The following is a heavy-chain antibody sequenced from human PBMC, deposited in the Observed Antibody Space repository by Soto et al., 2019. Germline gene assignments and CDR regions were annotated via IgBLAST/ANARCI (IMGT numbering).Heavy chain of an antibody. D-gene: IGHD6-13*01. Sequence: ASVKVSCKASGYTFTGYYMHWVRQAPGQGLEWMGWINPNSGGTNYAQKFQGRVTMTRDTSISTAYMELSRLRSDDTAVYYCARAVYSSSWYYFDYWGQGTLVPVSS. CDR3: ARAVYSSSWYYFDY. J-gene: IGHJ4*02. V-gene: IGHV1-2*02. CDR2: INPNSGGT. CDR1: GYTFTGYY.